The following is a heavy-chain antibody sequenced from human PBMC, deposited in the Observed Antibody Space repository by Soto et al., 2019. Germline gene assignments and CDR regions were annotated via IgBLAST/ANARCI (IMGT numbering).Heavy chain of an antibody. CDR3: ANYYDSSGPLDAFDI. CDR1: GXSISSSSYY. CDR2: IYYSGST. Sequence: LSLTFTVSGXSISSSSYYWGWIRQPPGKGLEWIGSIYYSGSTYYNPPLKSRVTISVDTSKNQFSLKLSSVTAADTAVYYCANYYDSSGPLDAFDIWGQGTMVTVSS. J-gene: IGHJ3*02. V-gene: IGHV4-39*01. D-gene: IGHD3-22*01.